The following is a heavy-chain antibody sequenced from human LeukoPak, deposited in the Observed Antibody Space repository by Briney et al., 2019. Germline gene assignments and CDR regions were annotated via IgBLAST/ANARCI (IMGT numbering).Heavy chain of an antibody. V-gene: IGHV1-46*01. J-gene: IGHJ4*02. CDR3: ARAPYGDYYFDY. CDR2: INPSGATT. Sequence: ASVKVSCKASGYTFTSYYMHLVRQAPGQGLEWMGIINPSGATTTYTQKFQGRVSMTRDTSTSTVYMELSSLRSEDTAVYYCARAPYGDYYFDYWGQGTLVTVSS. D-gene: IGHD4-17*01. CDR1: GYTFTSYY.